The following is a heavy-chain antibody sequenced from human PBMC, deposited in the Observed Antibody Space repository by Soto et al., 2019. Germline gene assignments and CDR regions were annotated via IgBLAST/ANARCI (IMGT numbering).Heavy chain of an antibody. J-gene: IGHJ4*02. CDR2: IRDSGGTT. Sequence: VHLWESGGGLVQPGGSLRLSCGASGFTFSSSAMSWVRQAPGKGLEWVSTIRDSGGTTHYADPVKGRFTMARETSRTMLFFQMNSLRAEDTGIYYGASDYHGAIISPTHDYWGQGTLVTVSS. CDR1: GFTFSSSA. D-gene: IGHD5-12*01. V-gene: IGHV3-23*01. CDR3: ASDYHGAIISPTHDY.